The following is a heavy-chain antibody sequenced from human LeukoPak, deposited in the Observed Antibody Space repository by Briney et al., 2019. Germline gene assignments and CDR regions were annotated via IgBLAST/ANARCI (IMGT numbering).Heavy chain of an antibody. CDR3: VRDRWYSSGWYNYAFDI. D-gene: IGHD6-19*01. J-gene: IGHJ3*02. CDR2: SYRGGNT. V-gene: IGHV3-66*01. CDR1: GFTVSSNY. Sequence: WGTLRLSCVVSGFTVSSNYISWVCNAPAQGLDFDSPSYRGGNTYYADSVKGRFTISIDNSKNTHYLQMNSLGADDRAVYYCVRDRWYSSGWYNYAFDIWVQGTMVTVSS.